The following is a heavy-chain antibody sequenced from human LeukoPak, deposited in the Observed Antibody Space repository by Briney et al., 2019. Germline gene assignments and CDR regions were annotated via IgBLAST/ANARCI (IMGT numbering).Heavy chain of an antibody. D-gene: IGHD5-18*01. CDR3: AFWDTAMVSDY. CDR2: MNPNSGNT. J-gene: IGHJ4*02. CDR1: GYTFTSYD. V-gene: IGHV1-8*01. Sequence: ASVTVSCKASGYTFTSYDINWVRQAPGKGLEWMGWMNPNSGNTDYAQKFQGRVTMTSNTSISTAYMELSSLRSEDTAVYYCAFWDTAMVSDYWGQGTLVTVSS.